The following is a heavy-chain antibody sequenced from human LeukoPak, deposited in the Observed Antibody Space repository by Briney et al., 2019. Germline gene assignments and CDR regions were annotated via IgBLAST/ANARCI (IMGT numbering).Heavy chain of an antibody. CDR1: GLSFSSYG. CDR2: ISYDGRNK. J-gene: IGHJ4*02. CDR3: AKGPLRGTAAAIDY. Sequence: GGSLRLSCAASGLSFSSYGMHWVRRAPGKGLEWVAVISYDGRNKHYPDSVKGRFTISRDISTDTLWLQMDSLRTEDTAVYYCAKGPLRGTAAAIDYWGQGTLVTVSS. V-gene: IGHV3-30*18. D-gene: IGHD2-2*01.